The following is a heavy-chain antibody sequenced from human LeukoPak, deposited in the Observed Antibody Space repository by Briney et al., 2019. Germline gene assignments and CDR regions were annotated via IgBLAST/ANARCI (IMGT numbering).Heavy chain of an antibody. D-gene: IGHD5-18*01. CDR1: GFTFSDYY. J-gene: IGHJ6*02. Sequence: GGSLRLSCAASGFTFSDYYMNWIRQAPGKGLEWVSYISSSSAYTKYADSVKGRFTISRDNANSSLYLQMNSLRAEDTAVYYCARRRRTAMVYPGYYYGMDVWGQGTTVTVSS. CDR2: ISSSSAYT. V-gene: IGHV3-11*06. CDR3: ARRRRTAMVYPGYYYGMDV.